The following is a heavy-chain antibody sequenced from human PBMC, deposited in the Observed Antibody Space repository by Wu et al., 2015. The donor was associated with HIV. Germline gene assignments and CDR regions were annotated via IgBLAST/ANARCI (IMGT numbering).Heavy chain of an antibody. Sequence: QVQLVQSGAEVKKPGASVKVSCKASGYTFTGHYMHWVRQAPGQGLEWMGWINPNSGGTKYVEKFQGRVTMTRDTFTSTAYMELSSLRSEDTAVYYCTKCASRNDFGDFEYYFDYWGQGTLVTVSS. CDR1: GYTFTGHY. D-gene: IGHD4-17*01. CDR2: INPNSGGT. J-gene: IGHJ4*02. V-gene: IGHV1-2*02. CDR3: TKCASRNDFGDFEYYFDY.